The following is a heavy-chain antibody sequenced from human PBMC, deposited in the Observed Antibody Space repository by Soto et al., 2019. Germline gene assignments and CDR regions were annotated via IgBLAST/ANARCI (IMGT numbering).Heavy chain of an antibody. CDR2: ISGSGGST. Sequence: GGSLRLSCAASGFTFSSYAMSWVRQAPGKGLEWVSAISGSGGSTYYADSVKGRFTISRDNSKNTLYLQMNSLRAEDTAVYYCAASPGTTRRYYYYGMEVWGQGTTVTVSS. J-gene: IGHJ6*02. CDR1: GFTFSSYA. CDR3: AASPGTTRRYYYYGMEV. D-gene: IGHD1-7*01. V-gene: IGHV3-23*01.